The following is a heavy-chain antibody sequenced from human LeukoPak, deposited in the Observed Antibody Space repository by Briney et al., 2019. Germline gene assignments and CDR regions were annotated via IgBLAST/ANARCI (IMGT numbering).Heavy chain of an antibody. D-gene: IGHD1-1*01. J-gene: IGHJ4*02. Sequence: GGSLRLSCAASGFTFSSYWMHWVRQAPGKGLVWVSGISSDGTGTTYTDSVKGQFTISRDNTKNTLYLQLNSLRAEDTAVYYCARDVGKKPDYWGQGTLVTVSS. CDR2: ISSDGTGT. V-gene: IGHV3-74*01. CDR1: GFTFSSYW. CDR3: ARDVGKKPDY.